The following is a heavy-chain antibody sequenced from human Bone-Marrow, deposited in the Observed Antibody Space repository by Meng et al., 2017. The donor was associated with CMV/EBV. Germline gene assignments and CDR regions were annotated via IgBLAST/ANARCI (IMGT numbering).Heavy chain of an antibody. Sequence: GESLKISCAASGLTLSNYWMHWVRQGPGKGLVWVSRISRDGRNSSYADSVKGRFTISRDNAKNSLYLQMAGLRVEDTALYYCAKDLRVGAYLDGFDIWGQGTVVTVSS. D-gene: IGHD1-26*01. J-gene: IGHJ3*02. V-gene: IGHV3-74*01. CDR1: GLTLSNYW. CDR2: ISRDGRNS. CDR3: AKDLRVGAYLDGFDI.